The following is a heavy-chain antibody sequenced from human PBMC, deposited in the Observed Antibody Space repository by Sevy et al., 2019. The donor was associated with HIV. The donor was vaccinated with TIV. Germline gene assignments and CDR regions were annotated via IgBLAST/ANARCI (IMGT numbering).Heavy chain of an antibody. V-gene: IGHV3-48*02. D-gene: IGHD3-16*01. CDR1: GFIYGDYA. CDR3: ARIGMITFGGAARGAFDI. Sequence: GGSLRLSCIASGFIYGDYAMSWVRQAPGKGLEWVSYISSTSNTIYYADSVKGRFTISRANADNSLYLQMKSLRDEDTALYYCARIGMITFGGAARGAFDIWGQGTMVTVSS. J-gene: IGHJ3*02. CDR2: ISSTSNTI.